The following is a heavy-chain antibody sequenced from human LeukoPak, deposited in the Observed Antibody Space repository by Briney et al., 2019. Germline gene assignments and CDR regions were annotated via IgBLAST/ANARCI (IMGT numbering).Heavy chain of an antibody. J-gene: IGHJ4*02. V-gene: IGHV3-33*06. CDR1: GFTSSSYG. CDR2: IWYDGSNK. CDR3: AKSDTVAISDY. D-gene: IGHD4-23*01. Sequence: GRSLRLSCAASGFTSSSYGMHWVRQAPGKGLEWVAVIWYDGSNKYYADSVKGRFTISRDNSKNTLYLQMNSLRAEDTAVYYCAKSDTVAISDYWGQGTLVTVSS.